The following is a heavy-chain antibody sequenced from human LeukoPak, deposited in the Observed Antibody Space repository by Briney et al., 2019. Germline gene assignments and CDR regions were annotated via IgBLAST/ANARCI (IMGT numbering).Heavy chain of an antibody. CDR2: ISSSSSYI. J-gene: IGHJ3*02. Sequence: PGGSLRLSCAASGFTFSSYSMNWVRQAPGKGLEWVSSISSSSSYIYYADSVKGRFTISRDNAKNSLYLQMNSLRAEDTAVYYCARDLSDWNDENDAFDIWGQGTMVTVSP. CDR1: GFTFSSYS. D-gene: IGHD1-1*01. V-gene: IGHV3-21*01. CDR3: ARDLSDWNDENDAFDI.